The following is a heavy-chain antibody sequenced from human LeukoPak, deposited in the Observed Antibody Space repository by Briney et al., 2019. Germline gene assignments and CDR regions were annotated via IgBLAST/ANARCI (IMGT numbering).Heavy chain of an antibody. CDR2: ISSSGSTI. D-gene: IGHD4-23*01. J-gene: IGHJ2*01. Sequence: GGSLRLSCAASGFTFSDYYMSWIRQAPGKGLEWVSYISSSGSTIYYADSVKSRFTISRDNAKNSLYLQMNSLRAEDTAVYYCARLGGMTTVVTGQDWYFDLWGRGTLVTVSS. CDR3: ARLGGMTTVVTGQDWYFDL. V-gene: IGHV3-11*04. CDR1: GFTFSDYY.